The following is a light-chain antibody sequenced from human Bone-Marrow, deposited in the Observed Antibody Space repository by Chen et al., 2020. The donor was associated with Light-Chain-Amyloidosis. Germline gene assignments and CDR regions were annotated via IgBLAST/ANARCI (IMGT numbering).Light chain of an antibody. CDR2: AVS. V-gene: IGLV2-14*01. CDR1: SGDGGTYTY. J-gene: IGLJ1*01. Sequence: QSALTQPASVSGSPGQSITISCTGTSGDGGTYTYVYWYQQHPGKAPKVMIYAVSNWPSGVSNRFSGSKSGNTASLTISGLQAEDEADYYCSSFTSSSSYVFGPGTKVTVL. CDR3: SSFTSSSSYV.